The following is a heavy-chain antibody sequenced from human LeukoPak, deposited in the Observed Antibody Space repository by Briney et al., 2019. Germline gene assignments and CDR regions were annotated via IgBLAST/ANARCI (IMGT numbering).Heavy chain of an antibody. D-gene: IGHD3-10*01. CDR3: ARGSGYYYGSGGFDY. V-gene: IGHV1-69*13. J-gene: IGHJ4*02. CDR1: GGTFSSYA. Sequence: SVKVSCKASGGTFSSYAISWVRQAPGQGLEWMGGIIPIFGTANYAQKFQSRVTITADESTSTAYMELSSLRSEDTAVYYCARGSGYYYGSGGFDYWGQGTLVTVSS. CDR2: IIPIFGTA.